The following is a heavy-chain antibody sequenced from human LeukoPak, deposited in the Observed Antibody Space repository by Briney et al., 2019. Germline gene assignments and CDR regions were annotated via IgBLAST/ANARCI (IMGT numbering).Heavy chain of an antibody. CDR3: ARDRYGSGSYLSPGDY. CDR2: ISSSGSTI. CDR1: GFTFSSYE. J-gene: IGHJ4*02. Sequence: GGSLRLSCAASGFTFSSYEMNWVRQAPGKGLEWVSYISSSGSTIYYADSVKGRFTISRDNAKNSLYLQMNSLRAEDTAVYYCARDRYGSGSYLSPGDYWGQGTLVTVSS. D-gene: IGHD3-10*01. V-gene: IGHV3-48*03.